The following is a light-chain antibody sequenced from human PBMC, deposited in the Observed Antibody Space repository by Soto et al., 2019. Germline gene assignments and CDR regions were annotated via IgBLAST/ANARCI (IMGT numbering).Light chain of an antibody. V-gene: IGKV1-5*01. CDR1: HGIRSW. CDR2: DAS. J-gene: IGKJ1*01. CDR3: QEYTDYSRT. Sequence: DIHMTQSPSSVSASVGDIFTITCRASHGIRSWLAWYQQKTGKAPELLIYDASILESGVPERFRGSGYDTELTITIRSIKNEDFETYYCQEYTDYSRTFGQGTKVDIK.